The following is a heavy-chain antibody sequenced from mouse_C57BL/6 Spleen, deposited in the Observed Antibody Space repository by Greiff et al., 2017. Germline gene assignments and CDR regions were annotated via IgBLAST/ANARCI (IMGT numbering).Heavy chain of an antibody. CDR1: GFTFSDYG. D-gene: IGHD1-1*01. CDR3: ATITTVVAEAY. Sequence: EVKLVESGGGLVKPGGSLKLSCAASGFTFSDYGMHWVRQAPEKGLEWVAYISSGSSTIYYADTVKGRFTISRDNAKNTLFLQMTSLRSEDTAMYYCATITTVVAEAYWGQGTLVTVSA. V-gene: IGHV5-17*01. CDR2: ISSGSSTI. J-gene: IGHJ3*01.